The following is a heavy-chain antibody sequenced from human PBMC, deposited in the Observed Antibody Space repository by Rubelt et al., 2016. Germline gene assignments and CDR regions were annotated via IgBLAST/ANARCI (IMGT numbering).Heavy chain of an antibody. D-gene: IGHD6-13*01. J-gene: IGHJ4*02. CDR2: IYYSGST. CDR1: GSSISTYY. Sequence: QVQPQESGPGLVKPSETLSLTSTVSGSSISTYYRSWIRQPPGKGLEWIGYIYYSGSTNYNPSLKSRVTISVDTSKNQISLKHTSVTAADTAVYYCASSWYRFDYWGQGTRVTVSS. CDR3: ASSWYRFDY. V-gene: IGHV4-59*08.